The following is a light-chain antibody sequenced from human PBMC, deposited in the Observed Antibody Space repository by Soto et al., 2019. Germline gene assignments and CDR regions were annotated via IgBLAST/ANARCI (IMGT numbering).Light chain of an antibody. Sequence: VLTQSPDTLSVSPGETVTFACRASQALGTTYMAWFQAKPGLPPKLLIHQSSLRPPGVADRISGSGSGSDFSLTISRLEPEDSAVYYCQQYSRRPFTFGQGTNLEIK. CDR1: QALGTTY. J-gene: IGKJ2*01. CDR3: QQYSRRPFT. V-gene: IGKV3D-20*01. CDR2: QSS.